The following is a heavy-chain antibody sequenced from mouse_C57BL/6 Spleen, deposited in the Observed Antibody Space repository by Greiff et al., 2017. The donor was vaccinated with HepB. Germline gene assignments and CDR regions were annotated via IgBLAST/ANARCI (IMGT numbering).Heavy chain of an antibody. D-gene: IGHD1-1*01. Sequence: EVKLVESGGGLVKPGGSLKLSCAASGFTFSDYGMHWVRQAPEKGLEWVAYISSGSSTIYYADTVKGRFTISRDNAKNTLFLQMNSLRSEDTAMYYCARGMYYYGPAGWYFDVWGTGTTVTVSS. CDR1: GFTFSDYG. J-gene: IGHJ1*03. CDR2: ISSGSSTI. V-gene: IGHV5-17*01. CDR3: ARGMYYYGPAGWYFDV.